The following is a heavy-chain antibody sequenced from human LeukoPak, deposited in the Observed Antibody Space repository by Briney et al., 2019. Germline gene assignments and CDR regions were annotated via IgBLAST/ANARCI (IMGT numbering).Heavy chain of an antibody. D-gene: IGHD3-10*01. CDR2: IYSGGST. J-gene: IGHJ4*02. CDR1: GFTVSSNY. Sequence: GGSLRLSGAASGFTVSSNYMSWVRKAPGKGLEWVSVIYSGGSTYYADSVKGRFTISRDNSKNTLYLQMNSLRAEDTAVYYCARVPSYYYGSGSYYKGWGQGTLVTVSS. V-gene: IGHV3-66*01. CDR3: ARVPSYYYGSGSYYKG.